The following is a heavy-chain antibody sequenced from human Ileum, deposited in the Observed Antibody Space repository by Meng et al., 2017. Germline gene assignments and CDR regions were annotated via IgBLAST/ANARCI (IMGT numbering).Heavy chain of an antibody. D-gene: IGHD3-16*02. CDR1: GGSFSGYY. Sequence: HVQLPQWVPGLFKPSETLSLPFAVYGGSFSGYYWSWIRQPPGKGLEWIGEINHSGSTHYNPSLKSRVTISVDTSKNQFSLKLSSVTAADTAVYYCARGWYYDYVWGSYRDHMFDYWGQGTLVTVSS. J-gene: IGHJ4*02. CDR2: INHSGST. CDR3: ARGWYYDYVWGSYRDHMFDY. V-gene: IGHV4-34*01.